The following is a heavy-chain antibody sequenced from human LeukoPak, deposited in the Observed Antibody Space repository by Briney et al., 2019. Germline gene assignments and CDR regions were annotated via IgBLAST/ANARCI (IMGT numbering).Heavy chain of an antibody. Sequence: GGSLRLSCAASGFTFRSHGMHWVRQAPGKGLEWVAGIWYDGSNEDYADSVKGRFTISRDNSKNSLYLQMNSLRVEDTAVYYCARDGQNGSPYATDVWGQGTTVTVSS. CDR3: ARDGQNGSPYATDV. CDR2: IWYDGSNE. V-gene: IGHV3-33*01. CDR1: GFTFRSHG. J-gene: IGHJ6*02. D-gene: IGHD3-10*01.